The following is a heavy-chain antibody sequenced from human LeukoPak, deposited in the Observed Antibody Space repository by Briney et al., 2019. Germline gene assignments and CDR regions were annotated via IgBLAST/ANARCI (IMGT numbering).Heavy chain of an antibody. CDR2: INPSGDST. Sequence: ASVKVSCKASVYTFTIYYIHWVRQAPGRGLEWMAVINPSGDSTTYAQGFEGRLTMTRDTSTSTVYMDLSSLTSEDTAVYYCARDKRGSLDYWGQGTLVAVSS. J-gene: IGHJ4*02. CDR1: VYTFTIYY. D-gene: IGHD3-10*01. CDR3: ARDKRGSLDY. V-gene: IGHV1-46*01.